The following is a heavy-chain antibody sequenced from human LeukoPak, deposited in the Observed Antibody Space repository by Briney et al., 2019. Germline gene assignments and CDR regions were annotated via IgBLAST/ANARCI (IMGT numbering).Heavy chain of an antibody. CDR2: ISTGSTYI. V-gene: IGHV3-21*01. CDR3: ARTRDSSGCFDL. D-gene: IGHD6-19*01. CDR1: GFTFSTYS. J-gene: IGHJ5*02. Sequence: PGGSLRLSCSASGFTFSTYSMTWVRQAPGKGLEWVSSISTGSTYIFYGDSVKGRFTISRDNADNSLYLQMNSLRAEDTAVYYCARTRDSSGCFDLWGQGTLVTVSS.